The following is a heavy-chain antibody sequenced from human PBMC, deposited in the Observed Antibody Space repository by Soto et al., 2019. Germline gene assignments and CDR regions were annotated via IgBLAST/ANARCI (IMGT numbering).Heavy chain of an antibody. J-gene: IGHJ6*03. CDR3: ARLRRYYYYYMDV. CDR1: GGSISSYY. CDR2: IYYSGST. V-gene: IGHV4-59*01. Sequence: SETLSLTCTVSGGSISSYYWSWIRQPPGKGLEWIGYIYYSGSTNYNPSLKSRVTISVDTSKNQFPLKLSSVTAADTAVYYCARLRRYYYYYMDVWGKGTTVIVSS.